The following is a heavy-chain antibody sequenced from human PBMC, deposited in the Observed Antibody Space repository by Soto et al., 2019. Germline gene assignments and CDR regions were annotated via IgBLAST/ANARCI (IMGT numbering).Heavy chain of an antibody. Sequence: ASVKVSCKVSGYTLTELSMHWVRQAPGKGLEWMGGFDPEDGETIYAQKFQGRVTMTEDTSTDTAYMELSSLRSEDTAVYYCATALAAAGTKVYYYYYGMDFWGQGTTVTVSS. CDR2: FDPEDGET. D-gene: IGHD6-13*01. CDR1: GYTLTELS. J-gene: IGHJ6*02. CDR3: ATALAAAGTKVYYYYYGMDF. V-gene: IGHV1-24*01.